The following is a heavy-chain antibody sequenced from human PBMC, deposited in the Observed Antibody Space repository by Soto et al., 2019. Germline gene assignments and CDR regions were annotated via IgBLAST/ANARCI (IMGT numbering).Heavy chain of an antibody. CDR2: IYHSGST. CDR1: GGSISSSYW. V-gene: IGHV4-4*02. D-gene: IGHD3-22*01. CDR3: ARRRITMIVVVFYAFDI. Sequence: QVQLQESGPGLVKPSGTLSLTCAVSGGSISSSYWWSWVRQPPGKGLEWIGEIYHSGSTNYNPSLQSRVTISVDKSKNQYSLKLSSVTAADTAVYYCARRRITMIVVVFYAFDIWGQGTMVTVSS. J-gene: IGHJ3*02.